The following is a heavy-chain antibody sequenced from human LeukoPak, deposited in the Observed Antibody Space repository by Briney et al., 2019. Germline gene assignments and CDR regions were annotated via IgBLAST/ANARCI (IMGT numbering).Heavy chain of an antibody. D-gene: IGHD3-3*01. CDR2: IIPIFGTA. J-gene: IGHJ6*02. Sequence: SVKVSCKASGGTFSSYAISWVRQAPGQGLEWMGGIIPIFGTANYAQKFQGRVTITADESTSTAYMELSSLRSEDTAVYYCARGPSHYDFRSGYYRPQYYYYGMDVWGQGTTVTVSS. CDR3: ARGPSHYDFRSGYYRPQYYYYGMDV. V-gene: IGHV1-69*01. CDR1: GGTFSSYA.